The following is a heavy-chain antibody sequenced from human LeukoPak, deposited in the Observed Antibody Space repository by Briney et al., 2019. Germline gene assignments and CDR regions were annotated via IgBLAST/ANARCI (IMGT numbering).Heavy chain of an antibody. Sequence: ASVKVSCKASGYTFTSYYMHWVRQAPGQGLEWMGIINPSGGSTSYAQKFQGRVTMTRDMSTSTVYMELSSLRSEDTAVYSCARVRRSGTTRGDLDYWGQGTLVTVSS. J-gene: IGHJ4*02. CDR2: INPSGGST. D-gene: IGHD1-7*01. V-gene: IGHV1-46*01. CDR3: ARVRRSGTTRGDLDY. CDR1: GYTFTSYY.